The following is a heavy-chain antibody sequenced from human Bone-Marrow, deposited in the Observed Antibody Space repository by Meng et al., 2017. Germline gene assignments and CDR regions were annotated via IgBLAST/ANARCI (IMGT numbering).Heavy chain of an antibody. CDR3: AKGHYGDASAYYLDAFDI. CDR1: GFSFSSYT. V-gene: IGHV3-23*01. J-gene: IGHJ3*02. Sequence: GGSLRLSCAASGFSFSSYTMTWVRQAPGKGLEWVSGISPSGRTTYYPYSVKGRFAISRDSYKNTLFLQMNSLRAEDTAIDYCAKGHYGDASAYYLDAFDIWGQGTMVTVSS. CDR2: ISPSGRTT. D-gene: IGHD3-22*01.